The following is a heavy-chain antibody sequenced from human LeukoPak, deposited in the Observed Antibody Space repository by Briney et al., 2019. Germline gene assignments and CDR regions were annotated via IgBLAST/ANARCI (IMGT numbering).Heavy chain of an antibody. CDR3: ARLPMAVTPHVDY. CDR2: IYKGGTT. V-gene: IGHV4-61*01. CDR1: RGSVSSGTYY. D-gene: IGHD2-21*02. Sequence: PSETLSLTCSVSRGSVSSGTYYWSWIRQPPGKGLEWIGHIYKGGTTNYNPSLKRRVTISLGMSKNQFSLKLSSVTAADTAVYYCARLPMAVTPHVDYWGQGTLVTVSS. J-gene: IGHJ4*02.